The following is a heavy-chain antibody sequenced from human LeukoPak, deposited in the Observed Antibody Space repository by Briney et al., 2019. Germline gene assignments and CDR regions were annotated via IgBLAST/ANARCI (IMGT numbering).Heavy chain of an antibody. CDR3: ARERWEPPYYYSGLDV. CDR1: GGTFSSYA. D-gene: IGHD5-24*01. CDR2: IIPFFGTA. J-gene: IGHJ6*02. V-gene: IGHV1-69*01. Sequence: ASVKVSCKASGGTFSSYAISWVRQAPGQGLEWMGGIIPFFGTANYAQKFQGRVTIIADESTSTAFMELSSMRSEDTAVYSCARERWEPPYYYSGLDVWGQGTTVTASS.